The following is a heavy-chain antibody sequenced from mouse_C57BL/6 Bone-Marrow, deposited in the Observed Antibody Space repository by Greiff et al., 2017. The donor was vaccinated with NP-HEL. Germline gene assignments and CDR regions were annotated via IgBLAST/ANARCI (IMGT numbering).Heavy chain of an antibody. J-gene: IGHJ3*01. Sequence: EVQLVESGGGLVKPGGSLKLSCAASGFTFSSYAMSWVRQTPEKRLEWVATISDGGSYTYYPDNVKGRFTISRDNAKNNLYLQMSHLKSEDTAMYYCARDPYDYGTAWFAYWGQGTLVTVSA. CDR2: ISDGGSYT. D-gene: IGHD2-4*01. V-gene: IGHV5-4*01. CDR3: ARDPYDYGTAWFAY. CDR1: GFTFSSYA.